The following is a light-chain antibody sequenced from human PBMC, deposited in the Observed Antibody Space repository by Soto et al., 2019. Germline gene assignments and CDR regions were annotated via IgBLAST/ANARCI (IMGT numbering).Light chain of an antibody. Sequence: DLQMTQSPSTLSASVGDRVTITCRASQSISSWLAWYQQKPGKAPKLLINKASSLEGGIPSRFSGCGSGTDFTLTISSRQPDDFATYYCQQYHSYSLTFGGGTKVDIK. CDR3: QQYHSYSLT. CDR1: QSISSW. J-gene: IGKJ4*01. V-gene: IGKV1-5*03. CDR2: KAS.